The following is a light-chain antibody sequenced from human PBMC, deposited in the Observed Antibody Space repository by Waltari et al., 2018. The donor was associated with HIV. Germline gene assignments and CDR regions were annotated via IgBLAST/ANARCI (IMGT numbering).Light chain of an antibody. Sequence: QSVLTQPPSVSGAPGPRVTVSCSGSSSSIGSGYVCWYQQLPGAAPKLVIYRNDQRPSGVPDRFSGSKSGTSASLAISGLRSEDEAVYYCGAWNGSPSGPVFGGGTKLTVL. J-gene: IGLJ3*02. CDR1: SSSIGSGY. V-gene: IGLV1-47*01. CDR2: RND. CDR3: GAWNGSPSGPV.